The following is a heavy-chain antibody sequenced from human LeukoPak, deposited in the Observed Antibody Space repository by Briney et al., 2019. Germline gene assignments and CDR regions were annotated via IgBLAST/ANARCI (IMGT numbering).Heavy chain of an antibody. CDR1: GYIFTGYY. V-gene: IGHV1-2*02. J-gene: IGHJ6*02. CDR2: INPNSGGT. CDR3: ARDGRPQIFGVVINGYYYYYGMDV. D-gene: IGHD3-3*01. Sequence: ASVKVSCTASGYIFTGYYMHWVRQAPGQGLEWMGWINPNSGGTNYAQKFQGRVTMTRDTSISTAYMELSRLRSDDTAVYYCARDGRPQIFGVVINGYYYYYGMDVWGQGTTVTVSS.